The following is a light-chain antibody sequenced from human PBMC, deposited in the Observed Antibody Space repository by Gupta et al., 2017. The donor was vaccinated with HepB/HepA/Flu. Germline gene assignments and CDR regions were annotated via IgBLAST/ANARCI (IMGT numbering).Light chain of an antibody. V-gene: IGKV1-39*01. CDR3: QQSYSILYT. Sequence: DIQMTQSPSSLSASLGDRVTITCRASQSISTYLNWYQQNPGKVPKLLIYSASSFQSGVPSRFSGSGFGTAFTLTIISLQPEDFATYYCQQSYSILYTFGQGTKLEIK. CDR2: SAS. J-gene: IGKJ2*01. CDR1: QSISTY.